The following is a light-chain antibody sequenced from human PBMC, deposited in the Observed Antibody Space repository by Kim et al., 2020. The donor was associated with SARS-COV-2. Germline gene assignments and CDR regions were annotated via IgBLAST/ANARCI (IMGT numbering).Light chain of an antibody. Sequence: SPGERATPSCRASQTVKRNYLSWYQKKPGKAPRLLIYAASRRANGVPDRVSGSGSGTDFSLTISRLEAEDFAVYSCQKYSSSPWTFGQGTKVDIK. CDR3: QKYSSSPWT. CDR1: QTVKRNY. J-gene: IGKJ1*01. CDR2: AAS. V-gene: IGKV3-20*01.